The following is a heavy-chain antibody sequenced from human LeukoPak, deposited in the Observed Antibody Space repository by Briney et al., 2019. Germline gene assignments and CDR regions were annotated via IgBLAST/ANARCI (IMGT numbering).Heavy chain of an antibody. J-gene: IGHJ3*02. D-gene: IGHD3-22*01. Sequence: WIRQPPGKGLEWVSLISWDGDTTYYADSVKGRFTISRDNSKNSLYLQMNSLRTEDTALYFCAKARGLIGGAFDIWGQGTMVTVSS. CDR2: ISWDGDTT. CDR3: AKARGLIGGAFDI. V-gene: IGHV3-43*01.